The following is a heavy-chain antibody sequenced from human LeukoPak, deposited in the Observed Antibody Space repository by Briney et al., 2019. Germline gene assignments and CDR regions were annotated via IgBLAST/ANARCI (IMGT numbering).Heavy chain of an antibody. CDR2: ITHSGDT. V-gene: IGHV4-34*01. CDR3: AGQWLGYNWFDP. CDR1: GGSFSGYY. Sequence: PSETLSLTCAVYGGSFSGYYWTWIRQPPGKGLEWIGEITHSGDTNYNPSLKSRVTISVDTSKNQFSLKLSSVTAADTAVYYCAGQWLGYNWFDPWGQGTLVTVSS. D-gene: IGHD6-19*01. J-gene: IGHJ5*02.